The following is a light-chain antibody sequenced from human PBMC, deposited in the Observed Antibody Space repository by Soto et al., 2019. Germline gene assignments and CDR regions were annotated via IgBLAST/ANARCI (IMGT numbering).Light chain of an antibody. CDR2: LGS. V-gene: IGKV2-28*01. CDR1: QSLLHSNGYNY. J-gene: IGKJ3*01. Sequence: DIVMTQSPLSLPVTPGEPASISCRSSQSLLHSNGYNYLDWYLQKPGQSPQLLIYLGSNRASGVPDRFSGSGSGTDFTLKISRVEAEDVGVYYCMQALQTLGFGPGTKVDIK. CDR3: MQALQTLG.